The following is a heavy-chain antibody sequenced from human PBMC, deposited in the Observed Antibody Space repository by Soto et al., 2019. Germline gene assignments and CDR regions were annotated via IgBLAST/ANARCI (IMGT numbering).Heavy chain of an antibody. CDR2: IYHSGST. D-gene: IGHD4-17*01. J-gene: IGHJ3*02. Sequence: QVQLQESGPGLVKPSGTLSLTCAVSSGSISSSNWWSWVRQPPGKGLEWIGEIYHSGSTNYNPSLKGRVTISVDQAKNQCSLKRSSVTAADTAVYYCARAAYGGDAFDIWGQGTMVTVSS. V-gene: IGHV4-4*02. CDR1: SGSISSSNW. CDR3: ARAAYGGDAFDI.